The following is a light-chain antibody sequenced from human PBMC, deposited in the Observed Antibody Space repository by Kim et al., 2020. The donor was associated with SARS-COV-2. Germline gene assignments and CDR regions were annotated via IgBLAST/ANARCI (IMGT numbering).Light chain of an antibody. J-gene: IGKJ1*01. CDR2: GVS. Sequence: DIQMTQSPSSLSASIGDRVTITCRASQNINTFLNWYQQKPGKAPQILMYGVSTLQSGVPSRFSGSGSGTEFALTIDSLQPEDFATYYCQQSYNSPRTFGQGTKVDIK. CDR1: QNINTF. CDR3: QQSYNSPRT. V-gene: IGKV1-39*01.